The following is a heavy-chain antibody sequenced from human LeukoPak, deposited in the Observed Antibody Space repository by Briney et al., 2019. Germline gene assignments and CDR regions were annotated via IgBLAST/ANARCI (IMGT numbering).Heavy chain of an antibody. J-gene: IGHJ3*02. CDR1: GGSISSGGYY. CDR2: IYYSGST. D-gene: IGHD5-18*01. V-gene: IGHV4-31*03. CDR3: ARGRGYSYRAFDI. Sequence: SQTLSLTCTVSGGSISSGGYYWSWIRQHPGKGLEWIGYIYYSGSTYYNPSLKSRVTISVDTSKNQFSLKLSSVTAADTAVYYCARGRGYSYRAFDIWGQGTMVTVSS.